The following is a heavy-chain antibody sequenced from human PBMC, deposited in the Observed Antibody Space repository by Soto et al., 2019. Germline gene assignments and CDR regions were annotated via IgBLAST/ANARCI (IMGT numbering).Heavy chain of an antibody. V-gene: IGHV3-30*18. CDR3: AKVRTVTTYFDY. CDR1: GFTFSSYG. D-gene: IGHD4-17*01. Sequence: QVQLVESGGGVVQPGRSLRLSCAASGFTFSSYGMHWVRQAPGKGLEWVAVISYDGSNKYYADSVKGRFTISRDNSKNPLYLQMNSLRAEDTAVYYCAKVRTVTTYFDYWGQGTLVTVSS. J-gene: IGHJ4*02. CDR2: ISYDGSNK.